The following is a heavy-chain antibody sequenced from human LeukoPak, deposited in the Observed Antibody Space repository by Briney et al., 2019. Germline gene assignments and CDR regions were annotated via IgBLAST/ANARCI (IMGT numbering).Heavy chain of an antibody. D-gene: IGHD3-10*01. CDR1: GFTSSMYR. Sequence: GGSLRLSCAASGFTSSMYRMSWVRQAPGKGLEWVANIKEDGSEKYYADSVKGRFAISRDNAKNSLYLQMNSRRAVDTAGYYCARGVDTLLYFGELLSPGEFDYWGQGALVTVSS. V-gene: IGHV3-7*03. J-gene: IGHJ4*02. CDR2: IKEDGSEK. CDR3: ARGVDTLLYFGELLSPGEFDY.